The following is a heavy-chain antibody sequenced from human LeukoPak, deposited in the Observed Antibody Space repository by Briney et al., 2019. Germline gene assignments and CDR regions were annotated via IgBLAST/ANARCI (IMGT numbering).Heavy chain of an antibody. V-gene: IGHV1-18*01. CDR1: GYTFTSYG. CDR2: ISAYNGNT. Sequence: ASVEVSCKASGYTFTSYGISWVRQAPGQGLEWMGWISAYNGNTNYAQKLQGRVTMTTDTSTSTAYMELGSLRSDDTAVYYCARRYYDILTGYYLVDYWGQGTLVTVSS. CDR3: ARRYYDILTGYYLVDY. J-gene: IGHJ4*02. D-gene: IGHD3-9*01.